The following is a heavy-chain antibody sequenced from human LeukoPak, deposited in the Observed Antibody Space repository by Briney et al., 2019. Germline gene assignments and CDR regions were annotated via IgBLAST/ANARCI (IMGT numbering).Heavy chain of an antibody. CDR2: IRYDGSNK. J-gene: IGHJ4*02. CDR3: ARARGYCTNGVCYTGLLDYYYFDY. CDR1: GFTFSSYG. Sequence: AGGSLRLSCAASGFTFSSYGMHWVRQAPGKGLEWVAFIRYDGSNKYYADSVKGRFTISRDNSKNTLYLQMNSLRAEDTAVYYCARARGYCTNGVCYTGLLDYYYFDYWGQGTLVTVSS. D-gene: IGHD2-8*01. V-gene: IGHV3-30*02.